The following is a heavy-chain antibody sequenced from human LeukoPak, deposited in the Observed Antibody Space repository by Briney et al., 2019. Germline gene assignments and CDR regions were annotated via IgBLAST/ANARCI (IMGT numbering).Heavy chain of an antibody. D-gene: IGHD3-3*01. CDR1: GYSISSGYY. V-gene: IGHV4-38-2*02. CDR3: ARDRGFWSGYSNDY. Sequence: SSETLSLTCTVSGYSISSGYYWSWIRQPPGKGLEWIGSIYHSGIAYYNPSLKSRVTISVDTSKNQFSLKLSSVTAADTAVYYCARDRGFWSGYSNDYWGQGTLVTVSS. J-gene: IGHJ4*02. CDR2: IYHSGIA.